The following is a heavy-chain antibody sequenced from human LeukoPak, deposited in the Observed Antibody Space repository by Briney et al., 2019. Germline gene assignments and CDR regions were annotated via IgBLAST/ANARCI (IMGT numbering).Heavy chain of an antibody. Sequence: GGSLRLSCAASGFTYSGYAMNWVRQAPGKGLEWVSSINGGGNTFYADSVKGRFAISRDNAKNSLYLQMNGLRAEDTAVYYCARDPAEADCWGQGTLVTVSS. CDR1: GFTYSGYA. CDR3: ARDPAEADC. CDR2: INGGGNT. V-gene: IGHV3-21*06. J-gene: IGHJ4*02.